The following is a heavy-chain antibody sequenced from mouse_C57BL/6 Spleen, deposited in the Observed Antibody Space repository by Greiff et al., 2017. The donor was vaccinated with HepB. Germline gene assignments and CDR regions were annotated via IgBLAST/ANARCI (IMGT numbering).Heavy chain of an antibody. J-gene: IGHJ1*03. CDR3: ARLITGTDWYFDV. D-gene: IGHD4-1*01. CDR1: GFTFSDYY. CDR2: ISNGGGST. Sequence: EVQLVESGGGLVQPGGSLKLSCAASGFTFSDYYMYWVRQTPEKRLEWVAYISNGGGSTYYPDTVKGRFTISRDNAKNTLYLQMSRLKSEDTAMYYCARLITGTDWYFDVWGTGTTVTVSS. V-gene: IGHV5-12*01.